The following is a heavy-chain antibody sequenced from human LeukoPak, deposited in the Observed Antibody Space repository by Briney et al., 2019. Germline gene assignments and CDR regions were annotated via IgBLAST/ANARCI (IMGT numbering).Heavy chain of an antibody. V-gene: IGHV3-48*02. CDR3: ARGPDGSGTSAFDV. D-gene: IGHD3-10*01. CDR2: ISGGSSIM. CDR1: GFTFSSYS. J-gene: IGHJ3*01. Sequence: PGGSLRLSCAASGFTFSSYSMNWVRQAPGKGLEWVSYISGGSSIMYYADSVKGRFTTSRDNAKNSLYLQMNSLRDADTAVYYCARGPDGSGTSAFDVWGQGTMVTVSS.